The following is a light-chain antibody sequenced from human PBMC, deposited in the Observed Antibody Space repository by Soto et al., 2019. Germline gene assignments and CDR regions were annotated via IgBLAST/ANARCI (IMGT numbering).Light chain of an antibody. CDR1: QSVGSY. CDR3: QQYDSWPPSYT. J-gene: IGKJ2*01. CDR2: GAS. Sequence: EIVMTQSPATLSVSLGDRATLSCRASQSVGSYLAWYQQKPGQAPRLLIYGASTRATGIPARFSGSGSETDFTLTISSLQSEDFAVYYCQQYDSWPPSYTCGQGTKLEIK. V-gene: IGKV3-15*01.